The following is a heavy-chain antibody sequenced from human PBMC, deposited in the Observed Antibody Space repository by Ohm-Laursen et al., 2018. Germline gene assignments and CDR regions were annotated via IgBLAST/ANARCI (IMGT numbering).Heavy chain of an antibody. CDR2: INHSGST. D-gene: IGHD1-26*01. V-gene: IGHV4-34*01. Sequence: GTLSLTCAVYGGSFSGYYWSWIRQPPGKGLEWIGEINHSGSTNYNPSLKSRVTISVDTSKNQFSLKLSSVTAADTAVYYCARVSALGRGMNVWGQGTTVTVSS. J-gene: IGHJ6*02. CDR3: ARVSALGRGMNV. CDR1: GGSFSGYY.